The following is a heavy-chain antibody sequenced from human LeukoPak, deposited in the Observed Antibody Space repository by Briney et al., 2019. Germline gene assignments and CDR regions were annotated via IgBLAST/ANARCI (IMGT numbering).Heavy chain of an antibody. D-gene: IGHD5-12*01. J-gene: IGHJ5*02. CDR1: SGSIRSSSYN. CDR3: ARSRNRLRLGYNWFDP. CDR2: IHYTGTT. Sequence: SETLSLTCTVSSGSIRSSSYNWGWIRQPPGKGLEWIGSIHYTGTTFYNPSLKSRVTISVDTSKNEFSLKLSSVTAADTAVYYCARSRNRLRLGYNWFDPWGQGTLVTVSS. V-gene: IGHV4-39*07.